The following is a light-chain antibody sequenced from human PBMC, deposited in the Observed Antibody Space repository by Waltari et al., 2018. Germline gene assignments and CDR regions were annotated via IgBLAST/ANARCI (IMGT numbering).Light chain of an antibody. J-gene: IGLJ3*02. Sequence: QSVLTQPPSASGTPGQRVTISCSGSSSNIGTNTVNWYQHLPGTAPKLLIYRNNLRPSGVPDRFSGSKPGTSASLAISGPQSEDEADYYCAAWNDSPNGWVFGGGTKLTVL. V-gene: IGLV1-44*01. CDR3: AAWNDSPNGWV. CDR2: RNN. CDR1: SSNIGTNT.